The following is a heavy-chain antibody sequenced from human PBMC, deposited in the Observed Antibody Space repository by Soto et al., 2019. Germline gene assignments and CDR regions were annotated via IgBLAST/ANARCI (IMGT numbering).Heavy chain of an antibody. D-gene: IGHD5-12*01. CDR3: ANEVDVAFSSLQYGVDV. Sequence: PVGSLRLSCAASGFTFNNFAMHWVRQAPGKGLEWVAFISYDGTYKYYADSVRGRFTVYRDNSKSTLFLQMNSLKFEDTAVYVCANEVDVAFSSLQYGVDVWGQGTTVTVSS. CDR1: GFTFNNFA. V-gene: IGHV3-30*14. CDR2: ISYDGTYK. J-gene: IGHJ6*02.